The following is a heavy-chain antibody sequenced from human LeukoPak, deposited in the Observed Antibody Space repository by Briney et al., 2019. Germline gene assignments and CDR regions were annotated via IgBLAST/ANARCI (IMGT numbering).Heavy chain of an antibody. Sequence: SETLSLTCTVSAGSINSDTYYWGWIRQPPGKGLEWIGSIYYTGNTYYNASLNSRVTISADTSKNQFSLKLSSVTAADTAAYYCARSRIAIVGPFDYWGQGPLVTVSS. CDR3: ARSRIAIVGPFDY. CDR1: AGSINSDTYY. V-gene: IGHV4-39*01. J-gene: IGHJ4*02. D-gene: IGHD6-13*01. CDR2: IYYTGNT.